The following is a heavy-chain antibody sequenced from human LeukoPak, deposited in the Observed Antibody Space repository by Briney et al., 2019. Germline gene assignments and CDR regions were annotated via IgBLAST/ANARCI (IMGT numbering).Heavy chain of an antibody. CDR2: ISGSASLT. V-gene: IGHV3-23*01. CDR3: AKERIAHVGKNDFDF. J-gene: IGHJ4*02. CDR1: GFTFSDYA. Sequence: GGSLRLSCVASGFTFSDYAVSWVRQAPGKGLEWVSLISGSASLTYYADSVKGRFTISRDNSNNTVYLQMNSLRVEDTAVYHCAKERIAHVGKNDFDFWGQGTLVTVSS. D-gene: IGHD4-23*01.